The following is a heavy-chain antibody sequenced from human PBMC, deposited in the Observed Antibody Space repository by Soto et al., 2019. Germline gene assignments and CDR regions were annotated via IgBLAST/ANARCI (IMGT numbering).Heavy chain of an antibody. CDR3: AKDRYSGTYPTDFDY. Sequence: QVQLVQSGGGVVQPGRSLRLCCAGSGFTFSSYGIHWVRQAPGKGLEWVALISYDGGNEKYTESVKDRFTISRDDSHNVAYLQMSSLRNEDTAMYYCAKDRYSGTYPTDFDYWGQGSLVTVSS. D-gene: IGHD1-26*01. CDR2: ISYDGGNE. CDR1: GFTFSSYG. V-gene: IGHV3-30*18. J-gene: IGHJ4*02.